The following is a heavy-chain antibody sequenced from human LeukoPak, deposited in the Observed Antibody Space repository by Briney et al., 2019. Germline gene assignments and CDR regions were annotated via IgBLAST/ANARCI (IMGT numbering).Heavy chain of an antibody. V-gene: IGHV3-30*02. Sequence: GGSLRLSCAASGFTFSNYGMHWVRQAPGKGLEWVAFIRYDGSKKYYADSVKGRFTISRDNSENTVYLQMNSLRAEDTAVYYCARRLYCSGTSCYTGPDAFDVWGQGTVVTVSS. CDR3: ARRLYCSGTSCYTGPDAFDV. J-gene: IGHJ3*01. D-gene: IGHD2-2*02. CDR1: GFTFSNYG. CDR2: IRYDGSKK.